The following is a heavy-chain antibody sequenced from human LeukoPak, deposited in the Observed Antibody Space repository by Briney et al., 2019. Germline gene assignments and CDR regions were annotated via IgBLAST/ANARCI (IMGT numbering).Heavy chain of an antibody. CDR1: GFTFSNYG. J-gene: IGHJ6*03. CDR2: IRYDGRNK. V-gene: IGHV3-30*02. CDR3: AKEGFLAILRAVDYMDV. D-gene: IGHD3-3*01. Sequence: GGSLRLSCAASGFTFSNYGMHWVRQAPGKGLEWVGFIRYDGRNKYYADFVKGRFTISRDNSKNTLYLQMNSLRAEDTAVYYCAKEGFLAILRAVDYMDVWGKGTTVTVSS.